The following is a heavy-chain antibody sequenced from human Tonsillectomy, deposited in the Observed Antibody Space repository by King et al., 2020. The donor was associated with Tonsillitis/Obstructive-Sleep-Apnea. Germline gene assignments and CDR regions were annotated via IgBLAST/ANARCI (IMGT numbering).Heavy chain of an antibody. J-gene: IGHJ4*02. D-gene: IGHD4-17*01. Sequence: VQLQEPGPGLVKPSHTLSLTCSVSGDSIGTGGYYWSWIRQHPGKGLEWIGYIYYSGTTFYSPSLKSRVTISVDTSKNQFSLKLSSVTAADTAIYFCARGDDYDNYLDYWGQGTLVTVSS. V-gene: IGHV4-31*03. CDR3: ARGDDYDNYLDY. CDR1: GDSIGTGGYY. CDR2: IYYSGTT.